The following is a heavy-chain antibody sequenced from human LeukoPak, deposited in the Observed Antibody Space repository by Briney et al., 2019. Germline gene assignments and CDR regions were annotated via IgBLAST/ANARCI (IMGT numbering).Heavy chain of an antibody. CDR1: GGSLNSSSYY. V-gene: IGHV4-39*01. CDR3: ARSQATAMVSDY. D-gene: IGHD2-2*01. CDR2: IYYSGRT. J-gene: IGHJ4*02. Sequence: RSSETLSLTCTVSGGSLNSSSYYWRWIRQPPGKGLEWIGSIYYSGRTYYNPSLKSRVTIFVDTSKNQFSLKLNSVTAADTAVYYCARSQATAMVSDYWGQGTLVTVSS.